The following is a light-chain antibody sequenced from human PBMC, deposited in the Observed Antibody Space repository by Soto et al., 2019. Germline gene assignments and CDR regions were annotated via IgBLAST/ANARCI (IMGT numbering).Light chain of an antibody. Sequence: DIVMTQSPDSLAVSLGERATINCKSSQSVLYSSNNKNYLAWYQQRPGQPPNLLIYWASTRECGVPDRFSGSGSGTDFTLTISRLQAEDVAIYYCQQYFSFPWTFGQGTKVEIK. CDR2: WAS. J-gene: IGKJ1*01. V-gene: IGKV4-1*01. CDR1: QSVLYSSNNKNY. CDR3: QQYFSFPWT.